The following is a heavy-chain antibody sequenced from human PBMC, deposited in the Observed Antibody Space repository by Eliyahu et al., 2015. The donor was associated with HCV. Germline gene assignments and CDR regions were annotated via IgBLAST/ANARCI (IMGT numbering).Heavy chain of an antibody. D-gene: IGHD1-20*01. CDR3: AAHPYNWNDVGGNH. Sequence: EVQLVESGGGLVKPGGSLRLSCAASGFTFSSYSMTWVRQAPGKGLEWVSSISSSSSYIYYADSVKGRFTISRDNAKNSLYLQMNSLRAEDTAVYYCAAHPYNWNDVGGNHWGQGTLVTVSS. CDR2: ISSSSSYI. CDR1: GFTFSSYS. J-gene: IGHJ4*02. V-gene: IGHV3-21*01.